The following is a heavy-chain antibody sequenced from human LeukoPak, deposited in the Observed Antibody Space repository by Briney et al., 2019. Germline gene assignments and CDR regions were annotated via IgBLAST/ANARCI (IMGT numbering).Heavy chain of an antibody. V-gene: IGHV3-30*18. D-gene: IGHD1-26*01. Sequence: PGGSLRLSCAASGFTFSSYGMQWVRQAPGKGLEWVALVSNDGSNQYYADSVKGRFTISRDNSKNTLYLQVNSLRAEDTAVYYCAKAPWELPGRDLDYWGQGTLVTVSS. CDR3: AKAPWELPGRDLDY. CDR1: GFTFSSYG. CDR2: VSNDGSNQ. J-gene: IGHJ4*02.